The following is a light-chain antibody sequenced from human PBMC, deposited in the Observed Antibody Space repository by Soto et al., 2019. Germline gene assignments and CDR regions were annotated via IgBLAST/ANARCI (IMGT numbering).Light chain of an antibody. CDR3: QQYGSSKYT. CDR1: QSVSSNH. V-gene: IGKV3-20*01. J-gene: IGKJ2*01. Sequence: EIVLTQSPGSLSLSPRERATLSCRASQSVSSNHLAWYQQKPGQAPRLLIYGASRRATGIPDRFSGSGSGTAFTLTISRLEPEDFAVYYCQQYGSSKYTFGQGTKVEIK. CDR2: GAS.